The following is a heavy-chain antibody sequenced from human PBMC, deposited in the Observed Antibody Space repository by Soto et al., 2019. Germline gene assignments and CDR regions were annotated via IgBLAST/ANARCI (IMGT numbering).Heavy chain of an antibody. CDR3: ARAGSPGAFDI. Sequence: PSETLSLTCTVSGGSITSSYWSWIRQPPGKGLEWIGYIYHSGSTYYNPSLKSRVTISVDRSKNQFSLKLSSVTAADTAVYYCARAGSPGAFDIWGQGTMVTVSS. CDR2: IYHSGST. J-gene: IGHJ3*02. CDR1: GGSITSSY. D-gene: IGHD2-15*01. V-gene: IGHV4-30-2*01.